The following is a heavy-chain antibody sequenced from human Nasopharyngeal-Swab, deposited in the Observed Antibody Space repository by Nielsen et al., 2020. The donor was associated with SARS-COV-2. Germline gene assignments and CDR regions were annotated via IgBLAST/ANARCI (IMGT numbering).Heavy chain of an antibody. CDR3: ARDGLDYDFWSAYFMDV. CDR2: ISSSTTYI. V-gene: IGHV3-21*01. Sequence: GGSLRLSCAASGFTFSNYNMNWVRQAPGKGLEWVSSISSSTTYIYYADSVKGRFTISRDNAKNSLYLQMISLRAEDTAVYYCARDGLDYDFWSAYFMDVWGQGTTVTVSS. CDR1: GFTFSNYN. J-gene: IGHJ6*02. D-gene: IGHD3-3*01.